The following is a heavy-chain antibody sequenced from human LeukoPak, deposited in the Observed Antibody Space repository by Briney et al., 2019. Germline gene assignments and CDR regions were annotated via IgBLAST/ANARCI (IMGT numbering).Heavy chain of an antibody. J-gene: IGHJ4*02. CDR2: VYTSGRN. CDR3: ARLAGGSYGPLTPFDY. CDR1: GGSISTYY. V-gene: IGHV4-4*07. D-gene: IGHD1-26*01. Sequence: SETLSLTCTVSGGSISTYYWSWIRQSAGKGLEWIGRVYTSGRNNYNPSLKSRVTLSVDTSKNQFSLRLSSVTAADTAVYYSARLAGGSYGPLTPFDYWGQGTLVTVSS.